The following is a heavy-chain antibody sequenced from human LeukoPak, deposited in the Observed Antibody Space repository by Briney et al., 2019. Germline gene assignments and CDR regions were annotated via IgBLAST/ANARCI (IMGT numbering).Heavy chain of an antibody. CDR3: ARVKNINNWFDP. J-gene: IGHJ5*02. CDR1: GYTFTGYY. Sequence: GASVTVSCKASGYTFTGYYMHWVRQAPGQGLEGMGWINPKSGGTNYAQKFQGRVTMTRDTSISTAYMDMSRLRSDDTAVYYCARVKNINNWFDPWGQGTLVTVSS. CDR2: INPKSGGT. V-gene: IGHV1-2*02. D-gene: IGHD2/OR15-2a*01.